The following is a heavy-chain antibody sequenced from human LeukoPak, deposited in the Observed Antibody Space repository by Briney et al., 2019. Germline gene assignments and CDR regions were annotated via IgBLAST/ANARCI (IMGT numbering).Heavy chain of an antibody. J-gene: IGHJ4*02. CDR1: GGSISSASYY. V-gene: IGHV4-61*02. CDR3: AMRERLAAAFDY. Sequence: SQTLSLTCTVSGGSISSASYYWSWIRQPAGKGLEWIGRIYTSGSTNYNPSLKSRVTISVDTSKNQFSLRLSSVTAADTAVYYCAMRERLAAAFDYWGQGTLVTVSS. CDR2: IYTSGST. D-gene: IGHD6-13*01.